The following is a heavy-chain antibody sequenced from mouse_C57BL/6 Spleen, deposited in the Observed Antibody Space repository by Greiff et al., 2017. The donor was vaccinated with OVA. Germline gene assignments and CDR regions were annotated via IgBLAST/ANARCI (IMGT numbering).Heavy chain of an antibody. Sequence: DVQLQESGPGLVKPSQSLSLTCSVTGYSITSGYYWNWIRQFPGNKLEWMGYISYDGSNQYNPSLKNRISITRDTSKNQFFLKLNSVTTEDTATDYCARAGRNYAMDYWGQGTSVTVSS. CDR3: ARAGRNYAMDY. CDR2: ISYDGSN. V-gene: IGHV3-6*01. CDR1: GYSITSGYY. J-gene: IGHJ4*01. D-gene: IGHD1-1*01.